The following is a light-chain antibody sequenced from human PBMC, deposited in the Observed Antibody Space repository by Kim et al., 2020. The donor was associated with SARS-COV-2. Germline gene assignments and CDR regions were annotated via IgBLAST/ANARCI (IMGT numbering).Light chain of an antibody. CDR1: SSDVGGYNY. J-gene: IGLJ2*01. CDR3: CSYASSVV. V-gene: IGLV2-11*01. CDR2: DVS. Sequence: SHGQSGTISGTGTSSDVGGYNYVSWYQQHPGKAPKLMIYDVSKRPSGVPDRFSGSKSGNTASLTISGVQPEDEADYYCCSYASSVVFGGGTQLTVL.